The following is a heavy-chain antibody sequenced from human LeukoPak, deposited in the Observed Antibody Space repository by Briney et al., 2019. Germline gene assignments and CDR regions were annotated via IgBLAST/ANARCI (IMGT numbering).Heavy chain of an antibody. J-gene: IGHJ4*02. Sequence: PSETLSLTCAMHSESSGGDGWTWIRQPPGKGLEWIGEVSPGGSTRYNPSLKSRVTISVDTSKNQFSLKLSSVTAADTAVYYCARGDVVVPAVSYYFDYWGQGTLVTVSS. CDR2: VSPGGST. V-gene: IGHV4-34*01. D-gene: IGHD2-2*01. CDR1: SESSGGDG. CDR3: ARGDVVVPAVSYYFDY.